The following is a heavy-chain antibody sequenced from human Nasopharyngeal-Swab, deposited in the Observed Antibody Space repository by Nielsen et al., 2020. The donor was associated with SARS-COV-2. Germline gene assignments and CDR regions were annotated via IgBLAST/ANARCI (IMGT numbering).Heavy chain of an antibody. CDR1: GFTFTSSA. Sequence: SVKVSCKASGFTFTSSAVQWVRQARGQRLEWIGWIVVGSGNTNYAQKFQERVTITRDMSTSTVYMELSSLRSEDTAVYYCARVAYYYGSGSYKSPLSFDPWGQGTLVTVSS. V-gene: IGHV1-58*01. D-gene: IGHD3-10*01. CDR2: IVVGSGNT. J-gene: IGHJ5*02. CDR3: ARVAYYYGSGSYKSPLSFDP.